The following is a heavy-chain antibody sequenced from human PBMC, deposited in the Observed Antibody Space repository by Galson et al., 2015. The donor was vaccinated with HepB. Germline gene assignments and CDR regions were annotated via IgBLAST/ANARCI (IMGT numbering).Heavy chain of an antibody. V-gene: IGHV2-5*02. CDR1: GFSLSTREVG. J-gene: IGHJ4*02. Sequence: PALVKPTQTLTLTCTISGFSLSTREVGVGWIRQPPGKALEWLAVIYWDDDNRYNPSLRSRLTITKDASKNQVVLTMTNMDPVDTATYYCAHRLSGPRYGSHYFDYWGQGTLVTVSS. D-gene: IGHD3-10*01. CDR3: AHRLSGPRYGSHYFDY. CDR2: IYWDDDN.